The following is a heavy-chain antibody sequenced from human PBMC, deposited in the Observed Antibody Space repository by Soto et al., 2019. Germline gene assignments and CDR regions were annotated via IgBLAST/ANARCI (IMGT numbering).Heavy chain of an antibody. CDR1: GGSFSGYY. V-gene: IGHV4-34*01. CDR2: INHSGST. Sequence: PSETLSLTCAVYGGSFSGYYWSWIRQPPGKGLEWIGEINHSGSTNYNPSLKSRVTISVDTSKNQFSLKLSSVTAADTAVYYCARGPPYYDFWSGYRLYWFDPWGQGTLVTVSS. D-gene: IGHD3-3*01. J-gene: IGHJ5*02. CDR3: ARGPPYYDFWSGYRLYWFDP.